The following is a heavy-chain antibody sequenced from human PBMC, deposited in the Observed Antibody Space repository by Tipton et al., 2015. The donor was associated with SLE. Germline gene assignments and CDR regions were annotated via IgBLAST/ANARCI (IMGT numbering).Heavy chain of an antibody. V-gene: IGHV4-30-4*08. J-gene: IGHJ4*02. Sequence: TLSLTCNVSGYPISNGDDYWSWIRQPPGKGLEWIGNIYYGGNTYYNPSLKSPVTLSIDTSKNQFSLKMRSVTAADTAVYFCARGYCSDGVCYGFGFFDYWGQGNLVTVSS. D-gene: IGHD2-8*01. CDR1: GYPISNGDDY. CDR2: IYYGGNT. CDR3: ARGYCSDGVCYGFGFFDY.